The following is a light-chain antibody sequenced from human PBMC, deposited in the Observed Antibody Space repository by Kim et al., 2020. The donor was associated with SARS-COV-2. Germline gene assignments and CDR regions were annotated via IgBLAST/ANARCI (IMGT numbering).Light chain of an antibody. CDR3: QQSYSTPLT. CDR2: AAS. CDR1: QSISSY. J-gene: IGKJ5*01. Sequence: DIQMTQSPSSLSASVGDRVTITCRASQSISSYLNWYQQKPGKAPKLLIYAASSLQSGVPSRFSGSGSGTDFTLTISSLQPEDFATYYCQQSYSTPLTFCQGTRREIK. V-gene: IGKV1-39*01.